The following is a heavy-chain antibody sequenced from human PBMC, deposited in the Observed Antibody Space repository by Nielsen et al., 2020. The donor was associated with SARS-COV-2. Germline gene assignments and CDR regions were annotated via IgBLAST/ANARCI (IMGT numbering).Heavy chain of an antibody. CDR2: INAYSGNT. CDR1: GYTFTSYY. Sequence: ASVKVSCKASGYTFTSYYMHWVRQAPGQGLEWMGWINAYSGNTNYAQKLQGRVTMTTDTSTSTAYMELRSLRSDDTAVYYCARGLVGAYDYWGQGTLVTVSS. J-gene: IGHJ4*02. CDR3: ARGLVGAYDY. V-gene: IGHV1-18*04. D-gene: IGHD2-15*01.